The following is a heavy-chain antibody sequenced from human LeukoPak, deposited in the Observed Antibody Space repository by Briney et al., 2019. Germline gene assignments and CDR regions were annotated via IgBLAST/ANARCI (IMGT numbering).Heavy chain of an antibody. CDR1: GYTFTSYG. CDR3: ARGQEGATFY. D-gene: IGHD1-26*01. V-gene: IGHV1-3*01. CDR2: INAGNGNT. J-gene: IGHJ4*02. Sequence: GVSVKVSCKASGYTFTSYGIHWVRQAPGQRLEWMGWINAGNGNTKYSQKFQGRVTITRDTSASTAYMELSSLRSEDTAVYYCARGQEGATFYWGQGTLVTVSS.